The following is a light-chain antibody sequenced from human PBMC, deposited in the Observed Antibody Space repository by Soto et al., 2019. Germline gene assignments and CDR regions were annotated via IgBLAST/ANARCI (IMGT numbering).Light chain of an antibody. J-gene: IGLJ2*01. CDR3: QLWDNTGDRVL. CDR1: NIGTKS. Sequence: SSELTQSPSVSVAPGKTARITCGGNNIGTKSVHWYQQKPGQAPVLVIYSDNDRPSGIPARFSGSNSGHTATLTISRVEAGDEADYYCQLWDNTGDRVLFGGGTKLTVL. V-gene: IGLV3-21*04. CDR2: SDN.